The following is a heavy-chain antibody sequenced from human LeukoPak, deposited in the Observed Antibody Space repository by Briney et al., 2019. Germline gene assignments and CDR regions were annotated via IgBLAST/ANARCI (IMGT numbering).Heavy chain of an antibody. CDR1: SGSFSGYY. CDR3: ARDQGSG. CDR2: IDHSGNT. V-gene: IGHV4-34*01. Sequence: SETLSLTCAVCSGSFSGYYWIWIRQPPGKGLEWIGEIDHSGNTNFNPSLQSRVTMSVDPSKNQFSLKLNSVTAADTAVYYCARDQGSGWGQGTLVTVSS. J-gene: IGHJ4*02. D-gene: IGHD2-15*01.